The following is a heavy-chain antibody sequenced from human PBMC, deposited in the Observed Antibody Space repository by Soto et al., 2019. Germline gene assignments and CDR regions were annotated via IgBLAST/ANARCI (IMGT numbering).Heavy chain of an antibody. V-gene: IGHV4-4*02. D-gene: IGHD5-12*01. CDR1: GGSISRSNW. CDR3: ARKEYSGYDARSGWYGTDY. Sequence: QVQLQESGPGLVKPSGTLSLTCAVSGGSISRSNWWSWVRQPPGKGLEWIGEIYHSGSTNYNQSLKSRVTNSVDKYTHQFSLKLSSVTAADTAVYYCARKEYSGYDARSGWYGTDYWGQGTLVTVSS. CDR2: IYHSGST. J-gene: IGHJ4*02.